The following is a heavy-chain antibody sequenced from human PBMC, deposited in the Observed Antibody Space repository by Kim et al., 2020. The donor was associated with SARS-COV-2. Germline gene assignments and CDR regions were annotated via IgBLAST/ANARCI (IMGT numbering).Heavy chain of an antibody. Sequence: SVKGRVTSSRDNAKNSLYLQMNSLRAEDTAVYYGARESERFGELFNWFDPWGQGTLVTVSS. D-gene: IGHD3-10*01. V-gene: IGHV3-21*01. CDR3: ARESERFGELFNWFDP. J-gene: IGHJ5*02.